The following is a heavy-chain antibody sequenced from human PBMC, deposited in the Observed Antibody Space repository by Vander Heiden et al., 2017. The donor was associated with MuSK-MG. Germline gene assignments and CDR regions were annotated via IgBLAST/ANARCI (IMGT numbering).Heavy chain of an antibody. V-gene: IGHV4-31*03. Sequence: QVQLQESGPGLVKPSQTLSLTCTVSGGSISSGGYYGSWIRQHPGKGLEWIGYIYYSGSTYYTPSLKSRVTISVDTSKNQFSLKLSSVTAADTAVYYCARGYDFWSGSYYFDYWGQGTLVTVSS. CDR3: ARGYDFWSGSYYFDY. D-gene: IGHD3-3*01. CDR1: GGSISSGGYY. J-gene: IGHJ4*02. CDR2: IYYSGST.